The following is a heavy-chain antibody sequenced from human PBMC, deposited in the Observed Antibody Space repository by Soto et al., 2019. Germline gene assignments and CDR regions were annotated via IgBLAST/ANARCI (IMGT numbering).Heavy chain of an antibody. CDR3: AKGGGGDHGY. D-gene: IGHD2-21*02. CDR1: GFIFTTSD. Sequence: QLVESEGGLVQPGGSLRLSCEASGFIFTTSDMSWVRQAPGKGLEWVSSITTTGDTTHYADSVRGRFTISRDNARNTGYLQMNGLRVDDTAVYYCAKGGGGDHGYWGQGTLVAVSS. CDR2: ITTTGDTT. J-gene: IGHJ4*02. V-gene: IGHV3-23*04.